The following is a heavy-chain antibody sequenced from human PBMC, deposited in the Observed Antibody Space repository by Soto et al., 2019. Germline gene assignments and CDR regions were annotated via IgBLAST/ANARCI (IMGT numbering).Heavy chain of an antibody. D-gene: IGHD3-3*01. Sequence: QVQLHESGPGLVKHSETLSLTCSVSGGSIGSYYWSWIRQPPGKGLEWIGYIYYSGSTNYNPSLKSRVTISVDTSKNQFSLKLSSVTAADTAVYYSASGGWRQIDYWGQGTLVTVSS. CDR3: ASGGWRQIDY. J-gene: IGHJ4*02. CDR1: GGSIGSYY. CDR2: IYYSGST. V-gene: IGHV4-59*08.